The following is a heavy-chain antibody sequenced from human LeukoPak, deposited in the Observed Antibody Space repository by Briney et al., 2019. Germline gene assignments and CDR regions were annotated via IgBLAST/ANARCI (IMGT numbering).Heavy chain of an antibody. J-gene: IGHJ4*02. D-gene: IGHD6-13*01. CDR1: GGSISSSSYY. V-gene: IGHV4-39*07. CDR3: AREKEYSSSWWFDY. Sequence: SETLSPTCTVSGGSISSSSYYWGWIRQPPGKGLEWIGSIYYSGSTNYNPSLKSRVTISVDTSKNQFSLKLSSVTAADTAVYYCAREKEYSSSWWFDYWGQGTLVTVSS. CDR2: IYYSGST.